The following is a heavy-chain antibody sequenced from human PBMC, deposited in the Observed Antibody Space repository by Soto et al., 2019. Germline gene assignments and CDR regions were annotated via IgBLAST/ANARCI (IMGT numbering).Heavy chain of an antibody. CDR1: GFTVSNNY. CDR2: TYSGGNT. V-gene: IGHV3-53*01. D-gene: IGHD3-16*01. Sequence: LRLSCAASGFTVSNNYMSWVHQAPGKGLELVSFTYSGGNTDYADSVKGRFTTSRDNSKNALFLQMNSLRAEDTAVYYCARAKRGGFDYWGQGXLVTVSS. CDR3: ARAKRGGFDY. J-gene: IGHJ4*02.